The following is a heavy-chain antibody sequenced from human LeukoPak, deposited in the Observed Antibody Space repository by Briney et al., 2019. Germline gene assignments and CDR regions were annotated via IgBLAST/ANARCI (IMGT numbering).Heavy chain of an antibody. Sequence: PSETLSLTCTVSGYSISSGFYWGWIRQPPGKALEWIGNIWHGGTTYYNPSLKSRLIMSVDTSKNQFSLKLSSVTAADTAIYYCARVTGNWYIDLWGRGTLDTVSS. V-gene: IGHV4-38-2*02. CDR1: GYSISSGFY. CDR3: ARVTGNWYIDL. CDR2: IWHGGTT. D-gene: IGHD2-21*02. J-gene: IGHJ2*01.